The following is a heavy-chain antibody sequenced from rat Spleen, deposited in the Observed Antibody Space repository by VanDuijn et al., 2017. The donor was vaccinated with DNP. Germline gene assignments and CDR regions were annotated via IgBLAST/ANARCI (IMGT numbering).Heavy chain of an antibody. J-gene: IGHJ1*01. V-gene: IGHV1-43*01. CDR2: INTGSGAT. Sequence: QVQLQQSGAEPAKPGSSVKISCKASGYTFTTYYITWIKQTTGQGLEYIGYINTGSGATNYNEKFKGKATLTADKSSSTAFMHLSSLTPDDSAVYYCARRRLPYWYFDFWGPGTMVTVSS. CDR1: GYTFTTYY. D-gene: IGHD1-4*01. CDR3: ARRRLPYWYFDF.